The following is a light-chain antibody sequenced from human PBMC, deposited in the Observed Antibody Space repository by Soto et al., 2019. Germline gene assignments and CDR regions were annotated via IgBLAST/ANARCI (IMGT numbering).Light chain of an antibody. V-gene: IGKV3-20*01. CDR3: QQYDTSPPVYP. CDR2: GAS. CDR1: QSVSSNY. J-gene: IGKJ2*01. Sequence: EIVLTQSPGTLSLSPGERATLSCRASQSVSSNYLAWYQQKPGQAPRLLIYGASSRATGIPDRFSGSGSGTDFTLTITRLEPEDFAVDYCQQYDTSPPVYPFGQGTKLEIK.